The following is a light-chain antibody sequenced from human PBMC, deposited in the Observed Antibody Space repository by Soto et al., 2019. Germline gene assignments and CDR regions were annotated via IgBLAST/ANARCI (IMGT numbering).Light chain of an antibody. V-gene: IGKV1-27*01. Sequence: DIQMTQSPSSLSASVRDRVTITCRASQGISNYLAWYQQKPGKVPKLLIYAASTLQSGVPSRFSGSGSGTYFTLTIRSLQPEDVATYYCQKYDSAPWTFGQGTKVEIK. J-gene: IGKJ1*01. CDR3: QKYDSAPWT. CDR1: QGISNY. CDR2: AAS.